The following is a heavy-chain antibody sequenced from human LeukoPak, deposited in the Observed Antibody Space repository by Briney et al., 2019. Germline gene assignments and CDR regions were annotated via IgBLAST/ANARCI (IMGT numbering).Heavy chain of an antibody. V-gene: IGHV1-46*01. CDR2: INPDGGST. D-gene: IGHD6-13*01. CDR1: GYTFTSYW. CDR3: ARAPRNSSTMLDY. Sequence: ASVKVSCTASGYTFTSYWIQWVRQAPGQGLEWMGLINPDGGSTAYAHRFQGRVIMTRDTSTSTAYMDLSSLRSEDTAVYYCARAPRNSSTMLDYWGQGTLVTVSS. J-gene: IGHJ4*02.